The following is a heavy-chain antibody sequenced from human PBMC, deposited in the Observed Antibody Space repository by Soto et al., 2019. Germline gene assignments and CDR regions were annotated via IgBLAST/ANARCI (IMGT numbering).Heavy chain of an antibody. J-gene: IGHJ6*02. Sequence: SGTLSLTSTVSGGSISSGGYYWSWIRQHPGKGLEWIGYIYYSGSTYYNPSLKSRATISVDTSKNQFSLKLSSVTAADTAVYYCARDLTVIRRRKCMDVWCPGPT. CDR3: ARDLTVIRRRKCMDV. CDR1: GGSISSGGYY. D-gene: IGHD3-3*02. CDR2: IYYSGST. V-gene: IGHV4-31*03.